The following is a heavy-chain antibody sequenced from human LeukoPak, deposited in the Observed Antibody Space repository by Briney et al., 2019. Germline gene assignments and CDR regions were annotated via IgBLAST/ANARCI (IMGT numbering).Heavy chain of an antibody. Sequence: ASVKVSCKASGHTFRNFAISWVRQAPGQGLEWMGWISAYNGNTNYAQRVQGRVTMTTDTSTSTAYMELRSLRTDDTAIYYCARFEDGSSWPWPGLDYWGQGTLVTVS. CDR1: GHTFRNFA. J-gene: IGHJ4*02. CDR3: ARFEDGSSWPWPGLDY. D-gene: IGHD6-13*01. V-gene: IGHV1-18*01. CDR2: ISAYNGNT.